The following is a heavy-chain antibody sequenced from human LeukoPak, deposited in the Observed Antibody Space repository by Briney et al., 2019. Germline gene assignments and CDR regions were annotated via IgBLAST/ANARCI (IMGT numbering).Heavy chain of an antibody. CDR2: ISGSGGST. D-gene: IGHD2-2*01. J-gene: IGHJ4*02. V-gene: IGHV3-23*01. CDR3: AKDEYCSSTSCYRGGLYYFDY. CDR1: GFTFSSYA. Sequence: PGGSLRLSCAASGFTFSSYAMSWVRQAPGKGLEWVSAISGSGGSTYYADSVKGRLTISRDNSKNTLYLQMNSLRAEDTAVYYCAKDEYCSSTSCYRGGLYYFDYWGQGTLVTVSS.